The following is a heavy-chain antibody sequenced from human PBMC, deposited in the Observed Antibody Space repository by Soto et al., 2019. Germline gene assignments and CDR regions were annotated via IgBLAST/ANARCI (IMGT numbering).Heavy chain of an antibody. CDR3: ARAKLCNTLSCPHSFDT. CDR1: GGSINTNNW. Sequence: VQLQESGPGLVNASGTLSLTCGVSGGSINTNNWWSWLRQPPGQGLEWIAEVYHSGSSNYNPSLKSRLSISVDTSKNQCSLRLTSVTAADSAVYYCARAKLCNTLSCPHSFDTWGQGTLVSVSS. V-gene: IGHV4-4*02. D-gene: IGHD2-2*01. CDR2: VYHSGSS. J-gene: IGHJ4*02.